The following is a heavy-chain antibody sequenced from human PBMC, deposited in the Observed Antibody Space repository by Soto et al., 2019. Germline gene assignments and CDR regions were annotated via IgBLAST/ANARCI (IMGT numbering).Heavy chain of an antibody. D-gene: IGHD3-10*01. CDR2: IIPILGIA. Sequence: SVKVSCKASGGTFSSYTISWVRQAPGQGLEWMGRIIPILGIANYAQKFQGRVTITADKSTSTAYMELSSLRSEDTAVYYCARTHRSGLLWFGELLGWFDPWGQGTLVTVSS. J-gene: IGHJ5*02. CDR3: ARTHRSGLLWFGELLGWFDP. CDR1: GGTFSSYT. V-gene: IGHV1-69*02.